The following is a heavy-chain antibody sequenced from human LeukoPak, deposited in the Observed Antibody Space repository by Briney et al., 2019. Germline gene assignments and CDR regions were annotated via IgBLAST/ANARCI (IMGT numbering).Heavy chain of an antibody. CDR1: GFTFSSYS. CDR3: ARTRYYYGFDF. J-gene: IGHJ3*01. V-gene: IGHV3-48*01. Sequence: GGSLRLSCAASGFTFSSYSMNWVRQAPGKGPEWVSYISSTSGTIYYADSVKGRFTISRDNAKNSLYLQMNSLRAEDTAVYYCARTRYYYGFDFWGQGTMVTVSS. CDR2: ISSTSGTI. D-gene: IGHD2/OR15-2a*01.